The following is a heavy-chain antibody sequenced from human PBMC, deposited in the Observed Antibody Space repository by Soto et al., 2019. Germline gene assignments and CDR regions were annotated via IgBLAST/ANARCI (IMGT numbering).Heavy chain of an antibody. CDR3: ARGTGKLIYYYYYDMDV. J-gene: IGHJ6*03. Sequence: QVQLVQSGAEVKKPGASVKVSCKASGYTFTSYDINWVRQATGQGLEWMGWMNPNSGNTGYAQKFQGRVTMTRNTSISTAYMELSSLRSEDTAVYYCARGTGKLIYYYYYDMDVWGKGTTVTVSS. D-gene: IGHD1-1*01. CDR2: MNPNSGNT. V-gene: IGHV1-8*01. CDR1: GYTFTSYD.